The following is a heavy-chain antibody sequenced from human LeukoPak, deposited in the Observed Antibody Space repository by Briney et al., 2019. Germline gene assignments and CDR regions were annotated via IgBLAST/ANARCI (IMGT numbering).Heavy chain of an antibody. CDR1: GYTFTGYY. V-gene: IGHV1-2*02. CDR3: ARDQAAAGTGDY. Sequence: ASVKVSCKASGYTFTGYYMHWVRQAPGQGLEWMGWINPNSGGTNYAQKFQGRVTMIRDTSISTAYMELSRLRSDDTAVYYCARDQAAAGTGDYWGQGTLVTVSS. J-gene: IGHJ4*02. CDR2: INPNSGGT. D-gene: IGHD6-13*01.